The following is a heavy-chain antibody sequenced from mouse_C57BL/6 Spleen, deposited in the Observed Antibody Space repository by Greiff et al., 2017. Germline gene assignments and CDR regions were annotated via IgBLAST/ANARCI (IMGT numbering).Heavy chain of an antibody. CDR3: ASSITTVVATPFAY. V-gene: IGHV1-55*01. Sequence: QVQLQQPGAELVKPGASVKMSCKASGYTFTSYWITWVKQRPGQGLEWIGDIYPGSGSTNYNEKFKSKATLTVDTSSSTAYMQLSSLTSEDSAVYYCASSITTVVATPFAYWGQGTLVTVSA. D-gene: IGHD1-1*01. J-gene: IGHJ3*01. CDR1: GYTFTSYW. CDR2: IYPGSGST.